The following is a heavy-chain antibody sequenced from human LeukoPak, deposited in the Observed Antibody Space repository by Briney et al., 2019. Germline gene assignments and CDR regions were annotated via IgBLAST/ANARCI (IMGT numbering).Heavy chain of an antibody. D-gene: IGHD2-15*01. V-gene: IGHV3-53*04. CDR1: GFTVSSNY. J-gene: IGHJ3*02. Sequence: GGSLRLSCAASGFTVSSNYMSWVRQAPGKGLEWVSVIYSGGSTYYADSVKGRFTISRHNSENTLYLQMTSLSAEDTAVYYCARGGVYCSGGSCSSDAFDIWGQGTMVTVSS. CDR3: ARGGVYCSGGSCSSDAFDI. CDR2: IYSGGST.